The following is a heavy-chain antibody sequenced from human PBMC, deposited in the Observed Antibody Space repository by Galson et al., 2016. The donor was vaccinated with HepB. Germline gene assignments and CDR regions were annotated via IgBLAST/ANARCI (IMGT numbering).Heavy chain of an antibody. Sequence: TLSLTCTVSGGSFTSVDYYWSWIRQPPGKGLEWIGYIYYTGSTYSNPSLRSRVTMSVDTSKNQFSLRLSSVTAADTAVYYCAREVGYCSVDNCYSFDSWGQGTLVTVSS. J-gene: IGHJ5*01. CDR1: GGSFTSVDYY. CDR2: IYYTGST. D-gene: IGHD2-15*01. CDR3: AREVGYCSVDNCYSFDS. V-gene: IGHV4-30-4*01.